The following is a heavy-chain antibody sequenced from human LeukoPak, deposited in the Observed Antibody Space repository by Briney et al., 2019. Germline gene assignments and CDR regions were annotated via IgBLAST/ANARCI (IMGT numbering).Heavy chain of an antibody. CDR2: IHYNGIT. CDR3: ARHISSGGXYAHFDY. J-gene: IGHJ4*01. D-gene: IGHD1-26*01. CDR1: GSMYNYY. Sequence: SETLSLTCTVSGSMYNYYWSWIRQPPGKGLEWIGYIHYNGITNYSPSLKSRVTMSLDTSKNQVSLKLNSVSAADTAVYYCARHISSGGXYAHFDYWXXXXLVTXSS. V-gene: IGHV4-59*08.